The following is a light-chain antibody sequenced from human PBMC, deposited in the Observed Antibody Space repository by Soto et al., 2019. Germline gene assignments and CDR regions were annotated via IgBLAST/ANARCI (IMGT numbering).Light chain of an antibody. CDR1: QSVTSSC. CDR2: GIS. Sequence: EIVLTQSPGTLSLSPGERATLSCRASQSVTSSCLAWYQQKPGKAPRLLIHGISNRAPGIPDRFSGSGSGTEFTLTISSLQSEDFAIFYCQQYHNWPPVTFGGGTKVDIK. CDR3: QQYHNWPPVT. V-gene: IGKV3-20*01. J-gene: IGKJ4*01.